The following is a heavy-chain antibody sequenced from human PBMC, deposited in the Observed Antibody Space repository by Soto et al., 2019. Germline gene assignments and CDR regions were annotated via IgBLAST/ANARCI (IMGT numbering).Heavy chain of an antibody. Sequence: QVQLMQSGTQVKKPGASVRVSCKASGYTFTRHGITWVRQAPGQGLEWMGWISGYNGDTNYAHNFQGRVTMTTDTLTITAYMEVSSLRSDDTAVYYCARPDIRSWSYCDYWSQGTLVIASS. J-gene: IGHJ4*02. CDR1: GYTFTRHG. CDR3: ARPDIRSWSYCDY. D-gene: IGHD3-10*01. CDR2: ISGYNGDT. V-gene: IGHV1-18*01.